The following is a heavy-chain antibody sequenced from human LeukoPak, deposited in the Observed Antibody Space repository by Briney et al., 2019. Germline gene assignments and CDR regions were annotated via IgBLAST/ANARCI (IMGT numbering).Heavy chain of an antibody. CDR3: SSQKGRIAVAVDY. D-gene: IGHD6-19*01. CDR1: GFTFSSYE. Sequence: GGSLRLSCAASGFTFSSYEMNWVRQAPGKGLEWVSYISSSGSTTYYAASVKGRFTISRDNAKNSLYLQMNSLRVEDTAVYYCSSQKGRIAVAVDYWGQGTLVTVSS. V-gene: IGHV3-48*03. CDR2: ISSSGSTT. J-gene: IGHJ4*02.